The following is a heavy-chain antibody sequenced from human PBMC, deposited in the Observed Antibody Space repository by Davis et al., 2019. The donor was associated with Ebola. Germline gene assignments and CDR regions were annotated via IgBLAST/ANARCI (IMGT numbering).Heavy chain of an antibody. CDR1: GFTFSSYS. J-gene: IGHJ6*02. D-gene: IGHD3-3*01. CDR2: ISSSSSYI. Sequence: GESLKISCAASGFTFSSYSMNWVRQAPGKGLEWVSSISSSSSYIYYADSVKGRFTISRDNAKNSLYLQMNSLRAEDTAVYYCARVAGYYDFWSGYYEHYGMDVWGQGTTVTVSS. CDR3: ARVAGYYDFWSGYYEHYGMDV. V-gene: IGHV3-21*04.